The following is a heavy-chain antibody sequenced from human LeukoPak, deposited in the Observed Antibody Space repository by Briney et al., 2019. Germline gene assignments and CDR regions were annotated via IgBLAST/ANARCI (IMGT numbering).Heavy chain of an antibody. J-gene: IGHJ4*02. CDR3: AKGGKWDVTPFDY. CDR2: ISGSGGST. V-gene: IGHV3-23*01. D-gene: IGHD1-26*01. CDR1: GFSFSSYA. Sequence: GGSLRLSCAASGFSFSSYAMSWVRQAPGKGLEWVSAISGSGGSTFYADSVKGRFTISRDNSKNTLYLQVNSLRAEDTAVYYCAKGGKWDVTPFDYWGQGTLVTVSS.